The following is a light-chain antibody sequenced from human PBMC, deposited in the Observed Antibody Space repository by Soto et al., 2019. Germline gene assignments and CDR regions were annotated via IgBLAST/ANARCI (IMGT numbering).Light chain of an antibody. CDR2: AAS. Sequence: IQMTQSPSSLSASLGDRVTITCGASQSISSYLTWYHQKPGKAPKLLIYAASSLQSGVPSRISGSGSGTDFTLTISSLKHEDFATYYCQQSYSTSITFGQGTRLEI. V-gene: IGKV1-39*01. CDR1: QSISSY. CDR3: QQSYSTSIT. J-gene: IGKJ5*01.